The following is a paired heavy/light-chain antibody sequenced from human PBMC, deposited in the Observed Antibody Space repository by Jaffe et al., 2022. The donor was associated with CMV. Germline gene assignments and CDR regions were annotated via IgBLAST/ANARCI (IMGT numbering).Light chain of an antibody. CDR1: QSVSSTY. V-gene: IGKV3-20*01. J-gene: IGKJ1*01. CDR3: QQYVTSSTWT. Sequence: EIVLTQSPGTLSLSPGERATLSCRASQSVSSTYLAWYQQRPGQAPRLLIYGASRRATGIPDRFSGSGSGTDFTLTISRLEPEDFAVYYCQQYVTSSTWTFGQGTKVEIK. CDR2: GAS.
Heavy chain of an antibody. V-gene: IGHV4-31*03. J-gene: IGHJ6*02. Sequence: QVQLQESGPGLVKPSQTLSLTCNVSGESINSGGYFWSWIRQHPGKGLEWLGYIYYSGHTYYNPSLKSRVALSLDTSKNQLSLKLSSMTAADTAVYYCAAGPGYCSRTSCFHNYGTSVWGQGTTVTVSS. CDR1: GESINSGGYF. CDR2: IYYSGHT. D-gene: IGHD2-2*01. CDR3: AAGPGYCSRTSCFHNYGTSV.